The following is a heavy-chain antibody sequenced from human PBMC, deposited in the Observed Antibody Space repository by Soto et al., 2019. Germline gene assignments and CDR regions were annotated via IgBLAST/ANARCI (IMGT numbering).Heavy chain of an antibody. CDR1: GYSFTSYW. V-gene: IGHV5-51*01. D-gene: IGHD3-10*01. CDR3: ARLGYFGSGNSYYNYGMDV. J-gene: IGHJ6*02. CDR2: MHLGDSDT. Sequence: PGESLKISCKGSGYSFTSYWIGWVRQMPGKGLEWLGIMHLGDSDTRYSPSFQGQVTISADTAINTAYLQWSSLKASDTAMYYCARLGYFGSGNSYYNYGMDVWGQGTTVTVSS.